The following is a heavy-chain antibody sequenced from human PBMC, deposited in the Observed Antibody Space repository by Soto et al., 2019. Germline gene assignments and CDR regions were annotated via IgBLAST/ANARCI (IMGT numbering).Heavy chain of an antibody. V-gene: IGHV4-34*01. CDR2: INHSGST. CDR3: ARGGQDFGCSSTSCYAFDI. CDR1: GGSFSGYY. Sequence: SETLSLTCAVYGGSFSGYYWSWIRQPPGKGLEWIGEINHSGSTNYNPSLKSRVTISVDTSKNQFSLKLSSVTAADTAVYYCARGGQDFGCSSTSCYAFDIWGQGTMVTVSS. J-gene: IGHJ3*02. D-gene: IGHD2-2*01.